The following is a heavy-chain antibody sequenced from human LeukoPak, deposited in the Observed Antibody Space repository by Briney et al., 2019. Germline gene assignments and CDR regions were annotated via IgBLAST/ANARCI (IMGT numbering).Heavy chain of an antibody. Sequence: WETLTLTCAVYGGSFSGYYWSWIRQPPGKGLEWIGEINHSGSTNYNPSLKSRVTISVDMSKNQFSLKLSSVTAADTAVYYCARYSSTWCFDCWGQGNLVTVSS. J-gene: IGHJ4*01. CDR3: ARYSSTWCFDC. CDR1: GGSFSGYY. V-gene: IGHV4-34*01. CDR2: INHSGST. D-gene: IGHD6-13*01.